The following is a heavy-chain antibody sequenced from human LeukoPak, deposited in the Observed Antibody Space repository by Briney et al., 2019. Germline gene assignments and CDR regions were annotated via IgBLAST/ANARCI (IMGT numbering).Heavy chain of an antibody. CDR3: ARDPQWRTHDV. CDR1: GFTFSSYW. CDR2: IKEDGSEK. V-gene: IGHV3-7*04. D-gene: IGHD6-19*01. Sequence: GGSLRLSCAASGFTFSSYWMSWVRQTPGKGLEWVANIKEDGSEKYYVDSVKGRFTISRDNGKNSLFLQMNSLRDEDTAVYYCARDPQWRTHDVWGQGTMVTVSS. J-gene: IGHJ3*01.